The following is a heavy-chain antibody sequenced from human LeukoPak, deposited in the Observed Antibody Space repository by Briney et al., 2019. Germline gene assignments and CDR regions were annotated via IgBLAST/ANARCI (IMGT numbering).Heavy chain of an antibody. V-gene: IGHV1-8*01. CDR1: GYTFTSYD. CDR2: MNPNSGNT. CDR3: ARAGLDCSSTSCYEVDDY. D-gene: IGHD2-2*01. Sequence: GASVKVSCKASGYTFTSYDINWVRQAPGQGLEWMGWMNPNSGNTGYAQKFQGRVTMTRNTSISTAYMELSSLRSEDTAVYYCARAGLDCSSTSCYEVDDYWGQGTLVTVSS. J-gene: IGHJ4*02.